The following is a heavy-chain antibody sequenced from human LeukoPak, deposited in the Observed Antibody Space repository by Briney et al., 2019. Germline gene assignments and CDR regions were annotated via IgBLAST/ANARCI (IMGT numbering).Heavy chain of an antibody. CDR3: AFSSYGDHPLFDY. D-gene: IGHD4-17*01. CDR2: IYTSGST. Sequence: SETLSLTCTVSGGSISSYYWSWVRQLAGKGLEWIGRIYTSGSTNYNPSLKSRVTMSVDTSKNQFSLKLSSVTAADTAVYYCAFSSYGDHPLFDYWGQGTLVTVSS. V-gene: IGHV4-4*07. CDR1: GGSISSYY. J-gene: IGHJ4*02.